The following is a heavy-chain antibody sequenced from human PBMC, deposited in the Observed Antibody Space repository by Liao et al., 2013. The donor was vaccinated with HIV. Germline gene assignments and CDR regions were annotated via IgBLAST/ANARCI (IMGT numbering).Heavy chain of an antibody. Sequence: QVHLQQWGAGVLKPSETLSLTCAVYGGSFSDYYWSWIRQSPGKELEWIGEINHSGSTNYNPSLKSRVAISIDTSKNQFSLNLTSVTAADTAVYYCARVKGGVTTLRWFDPWGQGNWVTVSS. J-gene: IGHJ5*02. CDR1: GGSFSDYY. D-gene: IGHD4-11*01. CDR2: INHSGST. CDR3: ARVKGGVTTLRWFDP. V-gene: IGHV4-34*02.